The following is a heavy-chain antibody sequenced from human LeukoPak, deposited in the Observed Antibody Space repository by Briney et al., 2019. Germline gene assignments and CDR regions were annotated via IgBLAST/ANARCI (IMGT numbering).Heavy chain of an antibody. D-gene: IGHD2-15*01. J-gene: IGHJ4*02. CDR2: INPRGGST. CDR3: ARGRSGCSGGSCYPNHFDY. Sequence: ASVNVSCKASGYTFTSYYMHWVRQAPGQGLEWMGIINPRGGSTSYAQKFQGRVTMTRDTSTSTVYMELSSLRSEDTAVYYCARGRSGCSGGSCYPNHFDYWGQGTLVTVSS. CDR1: GYTFTSYY. V-gene: IGHV1-46*01.